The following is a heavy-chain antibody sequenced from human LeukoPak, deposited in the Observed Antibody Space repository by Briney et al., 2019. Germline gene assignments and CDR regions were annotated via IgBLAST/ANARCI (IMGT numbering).Heavy chain of an antibody. Sequence: PGGSLRLSCAASGFTFRNAWMSWVRQAPGKGLEWVGLIKSKTDGGTTDYAAPVKGRFTISRDDSKNTLYLQMNILKTDDTAVYYCTTVTIKVYWGQGTLGHRLL. CDR3: TTVTIKVY. CDR1: GFTFRNAW. CDR2: IKSKTDGGTT. V-gene: IGHV3-15*01. J-gene: IGHJ4*02. D-gene: IGHD1-1*01.